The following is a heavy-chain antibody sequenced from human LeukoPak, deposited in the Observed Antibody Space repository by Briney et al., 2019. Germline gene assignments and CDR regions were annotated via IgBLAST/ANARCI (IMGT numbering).Heavy chain of an antibody. J-gene: IGHJ3*02. V-gene: IGHV3-23*01. CDR3: ARPRLEYCSGGSCFDAFDI. CDR1: GFTFSSYD. D-gene: IGHD2-15*01. Sequence: GGSLRLSCAASGFTFSSYDMSWVRQAPGKGLEWVSGISGSGGSTYYADSVKGRFTISRDNSKNTLYLQMNSLRAEDTAVYFCARPRLEYCSGGSCFDAFDIWGQGTMVTVSS. CDR2: ISGSGGST.